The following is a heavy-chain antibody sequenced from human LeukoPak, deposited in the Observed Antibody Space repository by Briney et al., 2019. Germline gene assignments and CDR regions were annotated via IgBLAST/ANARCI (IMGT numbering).Heavy chain of an antibody. V-gene: IGHV4-39*07. CDR1: GGSISTSNYY. J-gene: IGHJ3*02. CDR2: IFYSGST. D-gene: IGHD3-10*01. Sequence: PSETLSLTCTVSGGSISTSNYYWGWIRQPPGKGLEWIGNIFYSGSTYYSPSLRSRVTISLDTSRNQFSLKLNSVTAADTAVYYCARDARDVLLWFGESNDAFDIWGQGTMVTVSS. CDR3: ARDARDVLLWFGESNDAFDI.